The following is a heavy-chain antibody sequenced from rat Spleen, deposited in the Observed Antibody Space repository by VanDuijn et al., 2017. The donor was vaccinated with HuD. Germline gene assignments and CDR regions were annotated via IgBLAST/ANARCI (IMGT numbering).Heavy chain of an antibody. V-gene: IGHV5-7*01. Sequence: EVQLVESGGGLVQPGRSLKLSCAASGFTFSDYYMTWVRQAPTKGLEWVATISYDGTNTYYRDSVKGRFTISRDNTKSTLYLQMDSLRSEDTATYYCARRLLRVYVRLYFDYWGQGVMVTVSS. CDR2: ISYDGTNT. J-gene: IGHJ2*01. CDR1: GFTFSDYY. CDR3: ARRLLRVYVRLYFDY. D-gene: IGHD1-9*01.